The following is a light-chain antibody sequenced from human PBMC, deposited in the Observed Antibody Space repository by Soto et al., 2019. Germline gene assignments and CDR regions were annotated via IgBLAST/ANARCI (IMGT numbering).Light chain of an antibody. CDR1: QSVSSY. Sequence: IVMTQSPATLSVPPGDRATLSCRASQSVSSYFAWYQQKPGQAPRLLIYDSSTRANCIPARFSGSGSGTNFTLYISSLRSADFAVYYCSQCKNWPFTFGQGTKVEIK. CDR3: SQCKNWPFT. V-gene: IGKV3-15*01. CDR2: DSS. J-gene: IGKJ2*01.